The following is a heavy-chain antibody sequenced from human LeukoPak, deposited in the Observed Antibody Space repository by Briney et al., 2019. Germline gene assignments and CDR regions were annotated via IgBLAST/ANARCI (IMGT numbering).Heavy chain of an antibody. CDR3: ARGGGRDAFDI. CDR1: GGTFSSHA. J-gene: IGHJ3*02. Sequence: ASVKVSCKASGGTFSSHAISWVRQAPGQGLEWMGGIIPIFGTANYAQKFQGRVTITTDESTSTAYMELGSLRSEDTAVYYCARGGGRDAFDIWGQGTMVTVSS. D-gene: IGHD3-16*01. CDR2: IIPIFGTA. V-gene: IGHV1-69*05.